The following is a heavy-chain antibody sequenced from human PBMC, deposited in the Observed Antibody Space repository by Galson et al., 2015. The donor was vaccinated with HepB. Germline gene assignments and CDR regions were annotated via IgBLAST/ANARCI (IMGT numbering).Heavy chain of an antibody. J-gene: IGHJ4*02. CDR1: GFTFNGYS. D-gene: IGHD3-16*01. CDR3: ARERGSIFSQLYYFDY. Sequence: SLRLSCAASGFTFNGYSMNWVRQAPGKGLEWLSYISSSSTTTIYHADSVKGRFTISRDNAKSSLYLQMNSLRAEDTAVYYCARERGSIFSQLYYFDYWGQGALVTVSS. CDR2: ISSSSTTTI. V-gene: IGHV3-48*04.